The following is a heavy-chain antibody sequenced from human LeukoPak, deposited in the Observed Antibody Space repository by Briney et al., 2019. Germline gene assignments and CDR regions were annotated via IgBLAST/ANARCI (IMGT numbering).Heavy chain of an antibody. Sequence: GGSLRLSCAASGFTFSSYWMHWVRQAPGKGLEWVSGINWNGGSTGYADSVKGRFTISRDNAKNSLYLQMNSLRAEDTALYYCARDSSVVGYCSGGSCPSAFDIWGQGTMVTVSS. CDR1: GFTFSSYW. V-gene: IGHV3-20*04. CDR2: INWNGGST. D-gene: IGHD2-15*01. CDR3: ARDSSVVGYCSGGSCPSAFDI. J-gene: IGHJ3*02.